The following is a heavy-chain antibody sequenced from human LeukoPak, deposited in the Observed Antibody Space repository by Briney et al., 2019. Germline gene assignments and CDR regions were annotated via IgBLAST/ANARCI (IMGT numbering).Heavy chain of an antibody. CDR2: IDNIGST. J-gene: IGHJ5*02. Sequence: SETLSLTCTVSGGSISSSSYNWAWIRQPPGKGLEWIGNIDNIGSTYYNPSLQSRVTIYVDKSKDQFSLKLNSVTAADTAMYYCARPPGIAAAWFDPWGQGTLVTVSS. V-gene: IGHV4-39*01. CDR1: GGSISSSSYN. CDR3: ARPPGIAAAWFDP. D-gene: IGHD6-13*01.